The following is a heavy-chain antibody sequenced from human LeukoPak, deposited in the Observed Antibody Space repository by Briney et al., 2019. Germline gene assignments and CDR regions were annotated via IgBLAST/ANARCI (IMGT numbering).Heavy chain of an antibody. CDR2: IYSGGTT. J-gene: IGHJ4*02. V-gene: IGHV3-66*01. Sequence: GGSLRLSCAASEFIVSSNYMSWVRQAPGKGLEWVSIIYSGGTTYYADSVKGRFTISRDNSKNTLYPQMNSLRVEDTAVYYCARGYYGDYWGQGTLVIVSS. CDR1: EFIVSSNY. CDR3: ARGYYGDY.